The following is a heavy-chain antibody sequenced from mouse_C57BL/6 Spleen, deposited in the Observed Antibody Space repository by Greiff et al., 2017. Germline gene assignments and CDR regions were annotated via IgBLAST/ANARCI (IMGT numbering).Heavy chain of an antibody. CDR2: IYPGSGST. CDR3: GRGESTMVTTGFAY. V-gene: IGHV1-55*01. D-gene: IGHD2-2*01. J-gene: IGHJ3*01. Sequence: QVQLQQPGAELVKPGASVKMSCKASGYTFTSYWITWVKQRPGQGLEWIGDIYPGSGSTNYNEKFKSKATLTVDTSSSTAYMQLSSLTSEDSAVYYCGRGESTMVTTGFAYWGQGTLVTVSA. CDR1: GYTFTSYW.